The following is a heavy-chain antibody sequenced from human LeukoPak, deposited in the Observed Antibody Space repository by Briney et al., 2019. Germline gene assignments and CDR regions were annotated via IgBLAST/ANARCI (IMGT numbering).Heavy chain of an antibody. J-gene: IGHJ4*02. CDR3: ARGGGSLPFDY. Sequence: PGGSLRLSCAASGFTFSSYEMNWVRQAPGKGLEWVSYISSSGSTIYYADSVKGRFIISRDNAKNSLYLQMNSLRAEDTAVYYCARGGGSLPFDYWGQGTLVTVSS. D-gene: IGHD3-10*01. V-gene: IGHV3-48*03. CDR2: ISSSGSTI. CDR1: GFTFSSYE.